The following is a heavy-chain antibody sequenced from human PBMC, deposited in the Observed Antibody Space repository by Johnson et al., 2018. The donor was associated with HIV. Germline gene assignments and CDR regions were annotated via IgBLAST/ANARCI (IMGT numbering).Heavy chain of an antibody. CDR1: GFTVSSNY. D-gene: IGHD3-3*01. J-gene: IGHJ3*02. CDR2: LYSGGST. CDR3: ARDRVPDAFDI. V-gene: IGHV3-66*01. Sequence: VQLVESGGGLVQPGGSLRLSCAASGFTVSSNYMSWVRQAPGKGLEWVSVLYSGGSTYYADSLQGRFTISRDNSKNTPYLQMNSLRAEDTAVYYCARDRVPDAFDIWGQGTMVTVSS.